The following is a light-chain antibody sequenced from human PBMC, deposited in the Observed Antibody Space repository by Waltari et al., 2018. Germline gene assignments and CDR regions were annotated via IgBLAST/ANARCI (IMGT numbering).Light chain of an antibody. CDR2: STN. CDR3: VLYMGSGIWV. J-gene: IGLJ3*02. V-gene: IGLV8-61*01. CDR1: SGSVSTGHN. Sequence: QTVVTQEPSFSVSPGGTATLTCGLSSGSVSTGHNPSWHQQTPGQAPRTLIYSTNTRSSGVPDRFSGSILGNKAALTITGAQADDESDYYCVLYMGSGIWVFGGGTKLTVL.